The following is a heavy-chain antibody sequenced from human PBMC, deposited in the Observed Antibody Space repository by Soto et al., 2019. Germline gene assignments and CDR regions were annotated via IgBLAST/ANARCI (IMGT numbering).Heavy chain of an antibody. Sequence: GGSLRLSCAASGFTFSSYGMHWVRQAPGKGLEWVAVIWYDGSNKYYADSVKGRFTISRDNSKNTLYLQMNSLRAEDTAVYYCAREGCSSTSCYPPYYYYGMDVWGQGTTVTVSS. CDR3: AREGCSSTSCYPPYYYYGMDV. CDR2: IWYDGSNK. CDR1: GFTFSSYG. J-gene: IGHJ6*02. V-gene: IGHV3-33*01. D-gene: IGHD2-2*01.